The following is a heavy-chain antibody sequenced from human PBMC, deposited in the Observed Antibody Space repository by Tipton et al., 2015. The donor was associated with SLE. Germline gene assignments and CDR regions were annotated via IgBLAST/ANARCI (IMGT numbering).Heavy chain of an antibody. J-gene: IGHJ4*02. CDR1: GYTFTDDY. D-gene: IGHD6-6*01. CDR2: INPNNGGI. CDR3: ARDGAIGARPGSFDY. Sequence: QSGAEVKKPGASVKVSCKASGYTFTDDYMHWVRQAPGQGLEWMGWINPNNGGINYNPSLKSRVTISADTSKNQFSLKLSSVTAADTAVYFCARDGAIGARPGSFDYWGQGALVTVSS. V-gene: IGHV1-2*02.